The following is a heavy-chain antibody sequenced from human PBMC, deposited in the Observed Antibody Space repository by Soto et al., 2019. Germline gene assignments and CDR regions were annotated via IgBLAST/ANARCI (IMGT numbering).Heavy chain of an antibody. D-gene: IGHD5-12*01. Sequence: GASVKVSCKASGYTFTSYDINWVRQATGQGLEWMGWMNPNSGNTGYAQKFQGRVTMTRNTSISTAYMELSSLRSEDTAVYYCASFSGYDKYYYYCYMDVWGKGTTVTVS. V-gene: IGHV1-8*01. CDR2: MNPNSGNT. CDR3: ASFSGYDKYYYYCYMDV. J-gene: IGHJ6*03. CDR1: GYTFTSYD.